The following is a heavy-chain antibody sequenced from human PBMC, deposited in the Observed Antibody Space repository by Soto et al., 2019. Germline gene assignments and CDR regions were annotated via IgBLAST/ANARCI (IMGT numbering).Heavy chain of an antibody. CDR2: ISGSGGST. CDR3: AKGVIYCSSTSCYFWFDP. J-gene: IGHJ5*02. Sequence: GGSLRLSCAASGFTFSSYAMSWVRQAPGKGLEWVSAISGSGGSTYYADSVKGRFTISRDNSKNTFYLQMSSLRAEDTAVYYCAKGVIYCSSTSCYFWFDPWGQGTLVTVSS. CDR1: GFTFSSYA. V-gene: IGHV3-23*01. D-gene: IGHD2-2*01.